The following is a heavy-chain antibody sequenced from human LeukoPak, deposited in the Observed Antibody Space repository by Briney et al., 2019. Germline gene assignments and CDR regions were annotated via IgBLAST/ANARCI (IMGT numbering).Heavy chain of an antibody. D-gene: IGHD2-15*01. CDR2: INPAGTET. CDR1: GFSFSTYW. V-gene: IGHV3-7*01. Sequence: GGSLRLSCAASGFSFSTYWMTWVRQAPGTGLEWVANINPAGTETYYVDPVKGRFTISRDNAKNLLYLQMNSLRAEDTAVYYCARFGYVAAVDLWGQGTLVTVSS. CDR3: ARFGYVAAVDL. J-gene: IGHJ4*02.